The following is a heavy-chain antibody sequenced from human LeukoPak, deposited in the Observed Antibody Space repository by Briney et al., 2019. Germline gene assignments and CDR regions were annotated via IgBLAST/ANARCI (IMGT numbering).Heavy chain of an antibody. D-gene: IGHD4-17*01. Sequence: ASVKVSCKASGGTFSSYAISWVRQAPGQGLEWMGGIIPIFGTANYAQKFQGRVTIPPEQSTSTAYMELSSLRSEDTAVYYCAREGDYGERGDFDYWGQGTLVTVSS. CDR3: AREGDYGERGDFDY. J-gene: IGHJ4*02. CDR1: GGTFSSYA. V-gene: IGHV1-69*13. CDR2: IIPIFGTA.